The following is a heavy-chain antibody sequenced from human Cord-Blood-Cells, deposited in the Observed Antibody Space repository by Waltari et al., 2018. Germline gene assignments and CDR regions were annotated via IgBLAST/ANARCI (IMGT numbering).Heavy chain of an antibody. V-gene: IGHV3-73*02. CDR2: IRSKANSYAT. Sequence: EVQLVESGGGLVQPGGSLKLSCAASGFTFRGSAMHWVPQASGKGLEWVGRIRSKANSYATAYAASVKGRFTISRDDSKNTAYLQMNSLKTEDTAVYYCTRRITGDAFDIWGQGTMVTVSS. D-gene: IGHD1-20*01. CDR3: TRRITGDAFDI. J-gene: IGHJ3*02. CDR1: GFTFRGSA.